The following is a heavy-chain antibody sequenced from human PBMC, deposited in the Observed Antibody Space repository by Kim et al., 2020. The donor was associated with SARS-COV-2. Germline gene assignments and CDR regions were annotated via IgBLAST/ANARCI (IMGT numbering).Heavy chain of an antibody. CDR1: GYTFTNYG. CDR2: INTNTGNP. Sequence: ASVKVSCKTSGYTFTNYGINWVRQAPGQGLEWMGWINTNTGNPTYAQGFTGRFVFSLDTSVSTAYLQISSLKAEDTAVYYCARDLGESSLYQMNWFDPWGQGTLVTVSS. V-gene: IGHV7-4-1*02. D-gene: IGHD2-2*01. J-gene: IGHJ5*02. CDR3: ARDLGESSLYQMNWFDP.